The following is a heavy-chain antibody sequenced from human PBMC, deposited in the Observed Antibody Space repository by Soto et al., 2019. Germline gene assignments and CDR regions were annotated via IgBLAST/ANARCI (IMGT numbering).Heavy chain of an antibody. CDR1: GFTFSSYA. CDR2: ISGSGGGT. Sequence: GGSLRLSCAASGFTFSSYAMSWVRQAPGKGLEWVSIISGSGGGTYYADSVKGRFTISRDNSKNTLYLQVNSLRAEDTAVYYCAKGDSSWSYFDFWGQGTLVTISS. D-gene: IGHD6-13*01. J-gene: IGHJ4*02. CDR3: AKGDSSWSYFDF. V-gene: IGHV3-23*01.